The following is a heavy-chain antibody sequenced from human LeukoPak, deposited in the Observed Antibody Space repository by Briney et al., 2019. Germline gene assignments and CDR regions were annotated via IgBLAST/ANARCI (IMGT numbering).Heavy chain of an antibody. J-gene: IGHJ4*02. Sequence: AASVKVSCKVSGYTLTELSLHWVRQAPGKGLEWMGGFDPEDGETIYAQKFQGRVTMTEDTSTDTAYMELSSLRSEDTAVYYCATDFMFSDILTGYYNYWGQGTLVTVSS. V-gene: IGHV1-24*01. CDR3: ATDFMFSDILTGYYNY. CDR2: FDPEDGET. CDR1: GYTLTELS. D-gene: IGHD3-9*01.